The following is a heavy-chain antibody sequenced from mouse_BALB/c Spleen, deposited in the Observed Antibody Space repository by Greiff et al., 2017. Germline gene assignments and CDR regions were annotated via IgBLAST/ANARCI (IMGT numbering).Heavy chain of an antibody. V-gene: IGHV5-6*01. CDR1: GFTFSSYG. CDR3: ARHEDRGAMDY. Sequence: EVMLVESGGDLVKPGGSLKLSCAASGFTFSSYGMSWVRQTPDKRLEWVATISSGGSYTYYPDSVKGRFTISRDNAKNTLYLQMSSLKSEDTAMYYCARHEDRGAMDYWGQGTSGTVSS. CDR2: ISSGGSYT. J-gene: IGHJ4*01.